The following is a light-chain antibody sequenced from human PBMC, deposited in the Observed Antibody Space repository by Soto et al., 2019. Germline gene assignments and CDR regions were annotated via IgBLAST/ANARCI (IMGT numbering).Light chain of an antibody. CDR1: QGISSY. J-gene: IGKJ4*01. V-gene: IGKV1-8*01. CDR3: QQYYSYPLT. Sequence: AIRMTQSPSSFSASTGDRVTITCRASQGISSYLAWYQKKPGKATKLLIYAASTLQSGVPSRISGSGSGTDFTLTISCLQSEDFATDYCQQYYSYPLTFGGGTKVDIK. CDR2: AAS.